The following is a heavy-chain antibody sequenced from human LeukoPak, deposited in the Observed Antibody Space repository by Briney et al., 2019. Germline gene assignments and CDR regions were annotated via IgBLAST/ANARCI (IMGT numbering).Heavy chain of an antibody. D-gene: IGHD5-18*01. CDR3: AREGRYRYGYNEYHLYMDI. J-gene: IGHJ6*03. CDR2: IFHSGST. V-gene: IGHV4-4*02. CDR1: GDSISNSYW. Sequence: PSETLSLTCAVSGDSISNSYWWNWVRQSPEMGLEWIGQIFHSGSTNYNPSLKSRVTISVDTPKNQFSLKLSSVTAAETAVYYCAREGRYRYGYNEYHLYMDIWGKGTTVTVSS.